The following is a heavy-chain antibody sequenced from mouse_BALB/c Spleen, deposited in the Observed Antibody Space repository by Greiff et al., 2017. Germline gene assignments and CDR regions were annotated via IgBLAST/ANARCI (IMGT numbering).Heavy chain of an antibody. CDR1: GFNIKDTY. D-gene: IGHD2-4*01. CDR3: AREGLRRGYYFDY. Sequence: LVESGAELVKPGASVKLSCTASGFNIKDTYMHWVKQRPEQGLEWIGRIDPANGNTKYDPKFQGKATITADTSSNTAYLQLSSLTSEDTAVYYCAREGLRRGYYFDYWGQGTTLTVSS. CDR2: IDPANGNT. J-gene: IGHJ2*01. V-gene: IGHV14-3*02.